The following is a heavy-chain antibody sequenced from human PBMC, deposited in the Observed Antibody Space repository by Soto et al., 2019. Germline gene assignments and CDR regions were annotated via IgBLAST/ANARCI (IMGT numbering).Heavy chain of an antibody. Sequence: PGESLKISCNTSGYTFTYYWITWVRQKPGKGLEWMGITYPADSDTKYSPSFQGQVTISADKSISTAYLQWSSLKASDTAIYYCARQDYSNYRGGMDVWGQGTTVTVSS. CDR1: GYTFTYYW. CDR3: ARQDYSNYRGGMDV. CDR2: TYPADSDT. V-gene: IGHV5-51*01. D-gene: IGHD4-4*01. J-gene: IGHJ6*02.